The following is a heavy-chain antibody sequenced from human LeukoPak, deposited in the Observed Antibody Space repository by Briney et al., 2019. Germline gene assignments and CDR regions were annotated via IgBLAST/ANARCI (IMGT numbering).Heavy chain of an antibody. D-gene: IGHD6-19*01. CDR3: ARDDRSGWYMVHDAFDI. CDR2: ISYDGSNK. Sequence: GGSLRLSCAASGFTFSNHAMHWVRQAPGKGLEWVAVISYDGSNKYYADSVKGRFTISRDNSKNTLYLQMNSLRAEDTAVYYCARDDRSGWYMVHDAFDIWGQGTMVTVSS. CDR1: GFTFSNHA. V-gene: IGHV3-30*04. J-gene: IGHJ3*02.